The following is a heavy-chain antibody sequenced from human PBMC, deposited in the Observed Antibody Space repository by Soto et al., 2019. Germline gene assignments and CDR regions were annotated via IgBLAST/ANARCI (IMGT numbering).Heavy chain of an antibody. V-gene: IGHV3-23*01. CDR1: GFSFSSYA. J-gene: IGHJ3*02. D-gene: IGHD6-19*01. CDR2: VSGSGGST. CDR3: AKDLQCLHI. Sequence: EVQLLESGGGLVQPGGSLRLSCAASGFSFSSYAMSWVRQAPGKGLEWVSAVSGSGGSTYYADSVKGRFTTSRDNSKNTLYLQMNSLRAEDTAVYYFAKDLQCLHIWGQGTMVTVSS.